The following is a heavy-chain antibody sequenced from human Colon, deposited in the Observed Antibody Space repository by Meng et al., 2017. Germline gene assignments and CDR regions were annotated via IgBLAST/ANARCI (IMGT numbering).Heavy chain of an antibody. CDR3: TRGLEFYRFEY. Sequence: QPQPQQSGPGLVKPSQTLSLPCAISGDSVSSKTAVWNWIRQSPSRGLEWLGRTYYRAKWNHDYAESLRGRITINPDTSNNQISLQLNSVTPEDTAVYYCTRGLEFYRFEYWGQGTLVTVSS. CDR1: GDSVSSKTAV. D-gene: IGHD3-16*02. J-gene: IGHJ4*02. V-gene: IGHV6-1*01. CDR2: TYYRAKWNH.